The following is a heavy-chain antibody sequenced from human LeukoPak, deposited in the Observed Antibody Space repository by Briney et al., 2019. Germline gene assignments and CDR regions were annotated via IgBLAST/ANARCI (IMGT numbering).Heavy chain of an antibody. Sequence: PGRSLRLSCAASGFTFSSYAMHWVRQAPGKGLEWVAVISYDGSNKCYADSVKGRFTISRDNSKNTLYLQMNSLRAEDTAVYYCARSLVGAFDYWGQGTLVTVSS. D-gene: IGHD1-26*01. V-gene: IGHV3-30-3*01. CDR2: ISYDGSNK. CDR1: GFTFSSYA. CDR3: ARSLVGAFDY. J-gene: IGHJ4*02.